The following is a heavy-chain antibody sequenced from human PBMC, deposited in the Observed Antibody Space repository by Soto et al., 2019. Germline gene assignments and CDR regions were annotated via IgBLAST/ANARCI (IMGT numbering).Heavy chain of an antibody. Sequence: SVKVSCKASGGTFSSYAISWVRQAPGQGLEWMGGIIPIFGTANYAQKFQGRVTITADESTSTAYMELSSLRSEDTAVYYCASGAPRYCSSTSCPLGYYYGMDVWGQGTTVTVSS. J-gene: IGHJ6*02. CDR3: ASGAPRYCSSTSCPLGYYYGMDV. V-gene: IGHV1-69*13. D-gene: IGHD2-2*01. CDR2: IIPIFGTA. CDR1: GGTFSSYA.